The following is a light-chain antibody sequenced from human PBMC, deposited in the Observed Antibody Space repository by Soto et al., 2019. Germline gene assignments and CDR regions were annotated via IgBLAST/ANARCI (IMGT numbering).Light chain of an antibody. Sequence: QSALTQPASVSGSPGQSITISCTGTSSDVGGYNYVSWYQQHPGKAPKLMIYDVSNRPSGVSNRFSGSKSGNTASLTISRLQAEDEADYYCSSYTSSSTPYVFGTGTKVTV. CDR3: SSYTSSSTPYV. CDR1: SSDVGGYNY. CDR2: DVS. V-gene: IGLV2-14*01. J-gene: IGLJ1*01.